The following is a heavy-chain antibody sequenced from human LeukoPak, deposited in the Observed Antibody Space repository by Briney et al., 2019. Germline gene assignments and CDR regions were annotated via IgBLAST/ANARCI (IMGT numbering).Heavy chain of an antibody. CDR3: AKDPNPSGSYPFDY. J-gene: IGHJ4*02. D-gene: IGHD1-26*01. CDR2: VSPRGDIT. Sequence: PGGSLRLSCAASGFTFSSHGMDWVRQAPGMGLEWVSGVSPRGDITYYADSVKGRFAISRDNSKNTVYLQLNSLRADDTAVYYCAKDPNPSGSYPFDYWGQGTLVTVSS. V-gene: IGHV3-23*01. CDR1: GFTFSSHG.